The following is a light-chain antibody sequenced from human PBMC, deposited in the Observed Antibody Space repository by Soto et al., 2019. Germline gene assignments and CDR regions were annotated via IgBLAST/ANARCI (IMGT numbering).Light chain of an antibody. CDR3: SSYISSSTLV. CDR1: SSDVGGYNY. Sequence: QSALNQPASVSGSPGQSITISCTGTSSDVGGYNYVSWYQQHPGKAPKLMIYDVNNRPSGVSNRFSGSSSGNTASLTISGLQAEDEADYYCSSYISSSTLVFGGGTKVTVL. V-gene: IGLV2-14*01. J-gene: IGLJ2*01. CDR2: DVN.